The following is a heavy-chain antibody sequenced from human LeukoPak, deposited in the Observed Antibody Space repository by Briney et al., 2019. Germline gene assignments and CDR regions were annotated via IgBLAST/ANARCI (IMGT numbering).Heavy chain of an antibody. V-gene: IGHV1-8*03. CDR2: INPNSGNT. CDR3: ARGVTTVTHYYYYYYMDV. J-gene: IGHJ6*03. CDR1: GYTFTGYY. Sequence: ASVKVSCKASGYTFTGYYMHWVRQAPGQGLEWMGWINPNSGNTGYAQKFQGRVTITRNTSVSTAYMELSSLRSEDTAVYYCARGVTTVTHYYYYYYMDVWGKGTTVTVSS. D-gene: IGHD4-17*01.